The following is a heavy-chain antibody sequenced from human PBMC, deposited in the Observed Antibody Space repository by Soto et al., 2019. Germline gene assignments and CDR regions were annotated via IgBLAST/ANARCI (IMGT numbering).Heavy chain of an antibody. V-gene: IGHV1-8*01. CDR2: MNPNNGNT. CDR1: GYTFSSYD. Sequence: ASVKVSCKASGYTFSSYDIHWVRQTTGQGLEWMGWMNPNNGNTGYAQKFQGRVTMTRDTSIRTAYMEVSSLRSDDTAVYYCARDCSSIAARQTSDYYYGMDVWGQGTTVTVSS. CDR3: ARDCSSIAARQTSDYYYGMDV. D-gene: IGHD6-6*01. J-gene: IGHJ6*02.